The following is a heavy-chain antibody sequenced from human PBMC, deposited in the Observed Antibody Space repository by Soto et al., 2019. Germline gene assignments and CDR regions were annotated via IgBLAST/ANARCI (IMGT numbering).Heavy chain of an antibody. CDR3: AGMGIGLVVPAARGWFDP. Sequence: ASETLSLTCPVSGGSISSGGYYWSWLRQHPGKGLEWIGYIYYSGSTYYNPSLKSRVTISVDTSKNQFSLKLSSVTAADTAVYYCAGMGIGLVVPAARGWFDPWGQGTLVTVSS. D-gene: IGHD2-2*01. CDR2: IYYSGST. V-gene: IGHV4-31*03. CDR1: GGSISSGGYY. J-gene: IGHJ5*02.